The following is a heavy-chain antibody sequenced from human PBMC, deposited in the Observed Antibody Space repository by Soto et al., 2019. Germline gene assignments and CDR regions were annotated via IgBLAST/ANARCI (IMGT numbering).Heavy chain of an antibody. V-gene: IGHV3-23*01. CDR2: ISSSGGTT. Sequence: GGSLRLSCAASGFIFSTYAMNWVRQAPGEGLEWVSAISSSGGTTFYAESVRGRFTLSRDNSVNTLYLQMSSLRTEDTAVYYCAHPRGYGVFDAVDIWGQGTMVTVSS. D-gene: IGHD4-17*01. CDR3: AHPRGYGVFDAVDI. J-gene: IGHJ3*02. CDR1: GFIFSTYA.